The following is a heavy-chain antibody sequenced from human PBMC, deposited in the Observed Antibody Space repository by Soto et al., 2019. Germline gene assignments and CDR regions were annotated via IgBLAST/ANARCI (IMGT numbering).Heavy chain of an antibody. CDR2: IIPIFGTA. CDR1: RGTFSSYA. J-gene: IGHJ6*02. CDR3: ARAFEDTAMVLFPSAYYYYGMDV. Sequence: GASVKVSCKASRGTFSSYAISWVRQAPGQGLEWMGGIIPIFGTANYAQKFQGRVTITADESTSTAYMELSSLRSEDTAVYYCARAFEDTAMVLFPSAYYYYGMDVWGQGTTVTVSS. D-gene: IGHD5-18*01. V-gene: IGHV1-69*13.